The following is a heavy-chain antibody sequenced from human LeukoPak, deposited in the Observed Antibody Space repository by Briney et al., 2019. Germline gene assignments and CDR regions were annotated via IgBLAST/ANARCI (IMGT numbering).Heavy chain of an antibody. D-gene: IGHD5-18*01. Sequence: SETLSLTCTISGYSISSGYYWGWIRQPPGKGLEWIGSIYHSGTTYNNPSLRSRDTISVETSKNQFSLKLSSMTAADTAVYYCARGGYSRRDAFDIWGQGTMVTVSS. V-gene: IGHV4-38-2*02. CDR1: GYSISSGYY. J-gene: IGHJ3*02. CDR3: ARGGYSRRDAFDI. CDR2: IYHSGTT.